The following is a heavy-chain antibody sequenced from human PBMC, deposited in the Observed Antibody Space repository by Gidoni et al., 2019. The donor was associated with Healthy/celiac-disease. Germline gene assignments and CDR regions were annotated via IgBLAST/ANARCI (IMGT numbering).Heavy chain of an antibody. V-gene: IGHV3-48*01. CDR2: ISSSSSTI. J-gene: IGHJ4*02. Sequence: EVPLVESGVVLVQPGGSLRPSCEPSGFPFSSYSMNWVRQAQGKGLEWVSYISSSSSTIYYADSVKGRFTISRDNAKNSLYLQMNSLRAEDTAVYYCARDNIRTHNSLVDYWGQGTLVTVSS. CDR1: GFPFSSYS. D-gene: IGHD1-1*01. CDR3: ARDNIRTHNSLVDY.